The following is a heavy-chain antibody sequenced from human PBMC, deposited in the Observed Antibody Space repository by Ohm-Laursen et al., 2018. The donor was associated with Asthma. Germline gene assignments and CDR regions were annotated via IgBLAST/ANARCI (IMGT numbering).Heavy chain of an antibody. D-gene: IGHD2-21*01. CDR3: VRDVVDRFDY. V-gene: IGHV1-18*04. Sequence: SVKVSCKVSGYSVTSYAFGWVRQAPGQRPEWMGWIYIGNTNYAPNFRDRITMTTDTSTNTAYMELRSLTSDDTAVYYCVRDVVDRFDYWGQGSLVIVSS. J-gene: IGHJ4*02. CDR1: GYSVTSYA. CDR2: IYIGNT.